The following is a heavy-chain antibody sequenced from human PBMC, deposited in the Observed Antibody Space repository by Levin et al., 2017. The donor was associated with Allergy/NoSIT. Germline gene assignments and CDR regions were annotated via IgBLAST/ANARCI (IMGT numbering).Heavy chain of an antibody. CDR3: ARGQGEAQSYVPLPYFDY. V-gene: IGHV4-59*01. CDR1: GGSISSYY. CDR2: IYYSGST. Sequence: SETLSLTCTVSGGSISSYYWSWIRQPPGKGLEWIGYIYYSGSTNYNPSLKSRVTISVDTSKIQFSLKLSSVTAADTAVYYCARGQGEAQSYVPLPYFDYWGQGTLVTVSS. J-gene: IGHJ4*02. D-gene: IGHD2-8*01.